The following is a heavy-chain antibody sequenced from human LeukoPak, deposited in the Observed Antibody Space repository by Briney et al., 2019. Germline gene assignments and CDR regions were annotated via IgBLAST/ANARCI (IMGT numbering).Heavy chain of an antibody. J-gene: IGHJ3*02. CDR2: ISGSGGST. Sequence: PGGSLRLSCAAAGCTFSSNAMSWVRQAPGKGLEWVSAISGSGGSTYYADSVKGRFTISRDNSKSTLYLQMNSLRAEHTAVYYCAKAVNRWEVRDAFDIWGQGTMVTVSS. D-gene: IGHD1-26*01. V-gene: IGHV3-23*01. CDR1: GCTFSSNA. CDR3: AKAVNRWEVRDAFDI.